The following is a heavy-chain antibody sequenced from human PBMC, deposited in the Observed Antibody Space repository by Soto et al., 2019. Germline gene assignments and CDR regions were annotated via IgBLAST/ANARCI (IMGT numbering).Heavy chain of an antibody. D-gene: IGHD3-10*01. V-gene: IGHV3-74*01. CDR1: GFAFSNYW. CDR2: IRPDGSGA. CDR3: ARDLVFGSGSCEN. J-gene: IGHJ4*02. Sequence: EVQLMESGGGSVQPGGSLRLSCAASGFAFSNYWMHWFRQIPGKGLVWVSRIRPDGSGANYADSVQGRFTISRDNVKNTLDLQMNSLRAEDKGLYYCARDLVFGSGSCENWGQGTLVTVSS.